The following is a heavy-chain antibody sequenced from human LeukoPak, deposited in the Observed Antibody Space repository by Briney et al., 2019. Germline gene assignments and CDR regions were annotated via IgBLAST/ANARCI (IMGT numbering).Heavy chain of an antibody. CDR1: GGSINADGSF. D-gene: IGHD3-10*01. V-gene: IGHV4-30-4*01. J-gene: IGHJ5*02. CDR3: ARALYLYASGTGVRCLGVDP. Sequence: PSETLSLTCTVSGGSINADGSFWTWVRQPPGKGLEWIGYISNIGRTFYNPSLKGRLTISVDPSKNLFSLNLSSVTAADTAVYYCARALYLYASGTGVRCLGVDPWGQGTLVTVSS. CDR2: ISNIGRT.